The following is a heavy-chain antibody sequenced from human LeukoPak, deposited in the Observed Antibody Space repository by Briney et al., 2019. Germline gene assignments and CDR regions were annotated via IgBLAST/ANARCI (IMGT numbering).Heavy chain of an antibody. CDR3: ARRETYYYGSGSYYNDY. CDR2: IYYSGST. V-gene: IGHV4-39*01. Sequence: PSETLSPTCTVSGGSISSSSYYWGWIRQPPGTGLEWIGSIYYSGSTYYNPSLKSRVTISVDTSKNQFSLKLSSVTAADTAVYYCARRETYYYGSGSYYNDYWGQGTLVTVSS. D-gene: IGHD3-10*01. CDR1: GGSISSSSYY. J-gene: IGHJ4*02.